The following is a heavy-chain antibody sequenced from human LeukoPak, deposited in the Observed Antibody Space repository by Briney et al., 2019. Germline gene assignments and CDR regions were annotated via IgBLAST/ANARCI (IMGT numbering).Heavy chain of an antibody. CDR3: AIPARGGNTYGPPSRFDY. D-gene: IGHD5-18*01. Sequence: ESLKISCKGSGYTFSNYWIGWVRQMPGKGLEWMGIIYPGDSETRNSPSFQGQVTISADKSSNTAYLQWNSLKASDTAMYYCAIPARGGNTYGPPSRFDYWGQGTLVSVSS. V-gene: IGHV5-51*01. CDR2: IYPGDSET. CDR1: GYTFSNYW. J-gene: IGHJ4*02.